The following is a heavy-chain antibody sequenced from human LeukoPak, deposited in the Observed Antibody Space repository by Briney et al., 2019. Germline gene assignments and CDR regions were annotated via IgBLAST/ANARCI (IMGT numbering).Heavy chain of an antibody. D-gene: IGHD3-3*01. V-gene: IGHV3-7*01. CDR3: ARDDGPLEWLLDPLDFDN. J-gene: IGHJ4*02. CDR1: GFTFSSQW. CDR2: IHPDGSEK. Sequence: PGGSLRLSCAASGFTFSSQWMTWVRQAPGKGLEWVANIHPDGSEKYYVGSVRGRFTISRDNAKNSLYLQMNSLRAEDTAVYYCARDDGPLEWLLDPLDFDNWGQGTLVTVSS.